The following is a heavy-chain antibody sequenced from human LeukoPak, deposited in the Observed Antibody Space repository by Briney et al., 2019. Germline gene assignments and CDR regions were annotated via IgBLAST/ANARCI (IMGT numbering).Heavy chain of an antibody. CDR2: IRYDGTKK. CDR3: ARDFDDVNGDFYYIPDY. Sequence: GGSLRLSCAASGFNFSRNGMHWVRQAPGKGLEWVAFIRYDGTKKFYGDCVRGRFTISRDNSKNTLYLQMNNLRDEDTAVYYCARDFDDVNGDFYYIPDYWGQGMLVTVSA. J-gene: IGHJ4*02. V-gene: IGHV3-30*02. CDR1: GFNFSRNG. D-gene: IGHD2-21*02.